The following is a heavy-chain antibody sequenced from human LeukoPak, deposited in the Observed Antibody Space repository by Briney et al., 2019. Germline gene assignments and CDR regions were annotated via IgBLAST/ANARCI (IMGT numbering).Heavy chain of an antibody. D-gene: IGHD5-12*01. CDR1: GYTFSSYG. CDR2: ISGYNGNT. Sequence: ASVKVSCTASGYTFSSYGIAWVRQAPGQGLEWMGWISGYNGNTNYAQKVQGRVSMTTDTSTTTAYMELRSLTSDDTALYYCARSSLGTITAGPFDYWGQGTLVTVSS. V-gene: IGHV1-18*01. CDR3: ARSSLGTITAGPFDY. J-gene: IGHJ4*02.